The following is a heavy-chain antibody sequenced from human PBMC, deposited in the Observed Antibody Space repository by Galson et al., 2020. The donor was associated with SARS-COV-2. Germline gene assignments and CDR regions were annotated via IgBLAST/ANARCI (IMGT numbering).Heavy chain of an antibody. J-gene: IGHJ6*02. D-gene: IGHD1-26*01. CDR1: GDSISSYY. CDR3: ARDSGSYFMTNYYYYGMDV. V-gene: IGHV4-59*01. CDR2: IYYSGRT. Sequence: SETLYLTCTVSGDSISSYYWSWIRPPPGKGLEWLGYIYYSGRTNYNPSLKSRVTISVDTSKNQFSLKLSSVTAADTAVYYCARDSGSYFMTNYYYYGMDVWGQGTTVTVSS.